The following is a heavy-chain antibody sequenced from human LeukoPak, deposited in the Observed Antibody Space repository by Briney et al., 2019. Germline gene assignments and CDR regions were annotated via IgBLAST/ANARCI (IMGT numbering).Heavy chain of an antibody. V-gene: IGHV6-1*01. J-gene: IGHJ6*04. D-gene: IGHD3-16*01. CDR2: TYYRSKWYN. CDR1: GDSVSSNSAA. CDR3: TKSTRAVMAMMDV. Sequence: SQTLSLTCAISGDSVSSNSAAWNWIRQSPSRGLEWLGRTYYRSKWYNDYAVSVKSRITINPDTSKNQFSLQLNSVTPEDTAVYFCTKSTRAVMAMMDVWGKGTTVTVSS.